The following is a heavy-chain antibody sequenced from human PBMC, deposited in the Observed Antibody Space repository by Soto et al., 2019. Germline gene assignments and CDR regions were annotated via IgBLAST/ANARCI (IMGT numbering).Heavy chain of an antibody. CDR1: GFTFDDYA. J-gene: IGHJ3*02. D-gene: IGHD1-1*01. Sequence: EVQLVESGGGLVQPGRSLRLSCAASGFTFDDYAMHWVRQAPGKGLEWVSGISWNSGSIGYADSVKGRFTISRDNAKNSLYLQMNSLRAEDTALYYCAKPQLERLGAGWGAFDIWGQGTMVTVSS. CDR3: AKPQLERLGAGWGAFDI. V-gene: IGHV3-9*01. CDR2: ISWNSGSI.